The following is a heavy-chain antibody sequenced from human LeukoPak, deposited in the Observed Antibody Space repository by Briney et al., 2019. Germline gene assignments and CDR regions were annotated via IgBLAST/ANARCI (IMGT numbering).Heavy chain of an antibody. D-gene: IGHD1-26*01. J-gene: IGHJ4*02. Sequence: PSETLSLTCSVSGGSISSRSYYWGWIRQPPGKGLEWIGNIYYSGSTYYNPSLNSRVTKSVDTSKNQFSLKLSSVTAADTAVYYCARDRSRWDRFPFDSWGQGILVTVSS. CDR1: GGSISSRSYY. CDR2: IYYSGST. CDR3: ARDRSRWDRFPFDS. V-gene: IGHV4-39*07.